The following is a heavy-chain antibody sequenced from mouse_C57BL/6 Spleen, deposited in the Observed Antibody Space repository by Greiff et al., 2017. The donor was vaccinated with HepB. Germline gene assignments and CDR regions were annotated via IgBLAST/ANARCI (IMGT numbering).Heavy chain of an antibody. V-gene: IGHV5-4*01. CDR1: GFTFSSYA. Sequence: DVQLQESGGGLVKPGGSLKLSCAASGFTFSSYAMSWVRQTPEKRLEWVATISDGGSYTYYPDNVKGRFTISRDNAKNNLYLQMSHLKSEDTAMYYCARAFYGSSLGFDYWGQGTTLTVYS. CDR2: ISDGGSYT. CDR3: ARAFYGSSLGFDY. J-gene: IGHJ2*01. D-gene: IGHD1-1*01.